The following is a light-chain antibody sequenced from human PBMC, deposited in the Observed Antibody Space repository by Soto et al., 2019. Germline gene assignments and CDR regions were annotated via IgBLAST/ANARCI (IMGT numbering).Light chain of an antibody. J-gene: IGLJ3*02. CDR1: SSNIGARYD. CDR2: GNN. CDR3: QSYDNSLNGLEL. Sequence: QSALTQPPSVSGAPGQTVTISCTGSSSNIGARYDVYWYQQLPGTAPRLLIYGNNRRPSGVPDRFSASKSGTSASLAITGLQAEDEADYYCQSYDNSLNGLELFGGGTKLTVL. V-gene: IGLV1-40*01.